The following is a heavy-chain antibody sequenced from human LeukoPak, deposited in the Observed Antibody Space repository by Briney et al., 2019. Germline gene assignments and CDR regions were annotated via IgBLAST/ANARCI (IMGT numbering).Heavy chain of an antibody. Sequence: SETLSLTCTVSGGSISSYYWSWIRQPPGKGLEWIGYIYYSGSTNYNPSLKSRVTISVDTSKNQFSLKLSSVTAADTAVYYCARGVAAAGYNWFDPWGQGTLVTVSS. J-gene: IGHJ5*02. CDR1: GGSISSYY. D-gene: IGHD6-13*01. CDR2: IYYSGST. V-gene: IGHV4-59*01. CDR3: ARGVAAAGYNWFDP.